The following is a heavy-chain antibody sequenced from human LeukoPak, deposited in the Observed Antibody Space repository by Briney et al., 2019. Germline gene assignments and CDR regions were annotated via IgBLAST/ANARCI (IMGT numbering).Heavy chain of an antibody. V-gene: IGHV3-23*01. D-gene: IGHD3-9*01. J-gene: IGHJ4*02. Sequence: QSGASLRLSCAASGFTFSSYAMSWVRQAPGKGLEWVSTITGSGATTYYADSVKGRFTMSRDTSKNTLTLSLHMNSLRAEDTAVYYCAKSNSDYHIGSVSSDYWGQGTLVAVSS. CDR1: GFTFSSYA. CDR2: ITGSGATT. CDR3: AKSNSDYHIGSVSSDY.